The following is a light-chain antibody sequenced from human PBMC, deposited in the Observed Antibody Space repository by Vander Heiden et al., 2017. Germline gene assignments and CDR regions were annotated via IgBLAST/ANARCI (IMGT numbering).Light chain of an antibody. V-gene: IGLV3-9*01. CDR2: RDS. CDR3: QVWDSSTAV. CDR1: NIGSKN. Sequence: SYELTQPLSVSVALGQPARITRGGHNIGSKNVHWYQQKPGQAPVLVIYRDSNRPSGIPERFSGSNSGNTATLTISRAQAGDEADYYCQVWDSSTAVVGGGTKLTVL. J-gene: IGLJ2*01.